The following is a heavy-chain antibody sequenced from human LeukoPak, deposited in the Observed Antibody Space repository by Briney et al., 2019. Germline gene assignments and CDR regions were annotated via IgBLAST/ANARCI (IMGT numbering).Heavy chain of an antibody. J-gene: IGHJ4*02. CDR2: INHSGGT. Sequence: SETLSLTCAFYGGSFSGYYWSWIRQPPGKGLEWIGEINHSGGTKYNPSLKSRVTISVDTSKNQFSLRLSSVTAADTAVYYCARGGLKWELLPARARKSYYFDYWGQGTLVTVSS. CDR3: ARGGLKWELLPARARKSYYFDY. CDR1: GGSFSGYY. D-gene: IGHD1-26*01. V-gene: IGHV4-34*01.